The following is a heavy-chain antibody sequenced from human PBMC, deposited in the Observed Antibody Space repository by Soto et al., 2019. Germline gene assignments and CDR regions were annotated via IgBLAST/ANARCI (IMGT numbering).Heavy chain of an antibody. CDR1: GFTVSINY. V-gene: IGHV3-66*01. CDR2: IYSGGST. Sequence: PGGSLRLSCAASGFTVSINYMSWFRQAPGKGLEWVSVIYSGGSTYYADSVKGRFTISRDNSKNTLYLQMNSLRAEDTAVYYCARASRNYYDSSGYLYYFDYWGQGTLVTVSS. D-gene: IGHD3-22*01. CDR3: ARASRNYYDSSGYLYYFDY. J-gene: IGHJ4*02.